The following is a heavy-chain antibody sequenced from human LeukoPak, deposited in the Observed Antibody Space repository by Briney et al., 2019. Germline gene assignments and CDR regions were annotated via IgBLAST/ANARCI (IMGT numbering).Heavy chain of an antibody. CDR2: NNPSCCST. J-gene: IGHJ5*02. V-gene: IGHV1-46*01. CDR1: VYPFTSYY. CDR3: ARGGIVVVPAAIRWFDP. D-gene: IGHD2-2*01. Sequence: GASVKVSCKASVYPFTSYYMHWARHAPGKGLEGMGINNPSCCSTSYAQKFQGRVTMTRDTSTSTVYMELSSLRSEDTAVYYCARGGIVVVPAAIRWFDPWGQGTLVTVSS.